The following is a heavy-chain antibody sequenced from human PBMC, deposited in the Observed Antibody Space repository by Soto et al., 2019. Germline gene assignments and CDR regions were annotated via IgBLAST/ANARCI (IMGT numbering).Heavy chain of an antibody. CDR2: LDGAGGST. CDR3: AAPRDEYGSGVSWFTYGMDI. J-gene: IGHJ6*02. D-gene: IGHD3-10*01. Sequence: SCLASGSTFSDFAMTWVRHVPGRGLEWVASLDGAGGSTYYAESVRGRFSISRDNSQNTLFLQMKRLTVDDTAIYYCAAPRDEYGSGVSWFTYGMDIWGQGTTVTVSS. V-gene: IGHV3-23*01. CDR1: GSTFSDFA.